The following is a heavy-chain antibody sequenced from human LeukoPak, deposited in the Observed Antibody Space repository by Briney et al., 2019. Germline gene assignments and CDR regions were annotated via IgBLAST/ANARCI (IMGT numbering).Heavy chain of an antibody. Sequence: GGSLRLSYAASGFAFDDYAMHWVRQAPGKGLEWVSGISWNSGSIGYADSVKGRFTISRDNAKNSLYLQMNSLRAEDTALYYCAKDNSGWYHWFDPWGQGTLVTVSS. J-gene: IGHJ5*02. CDR3: AKDNSGWYHWFDP. D-gene: IGHD6-19*01. V-gene: IGHV3-9*01. CDR1: GFAFDDYA. CDR2: ISWNSGSI.